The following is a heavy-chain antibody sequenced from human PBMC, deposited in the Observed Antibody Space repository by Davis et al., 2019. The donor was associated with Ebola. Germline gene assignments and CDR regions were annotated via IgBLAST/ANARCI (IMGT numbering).Heavy chain of an antibody. J-gene: IGHJ6*02. CDR2: ISAYNGNT. CDR1: GYTFTSYG. CDR3: ARDHGGNHRGGYYYYYGMDV. Sequence: AASVKVSCKASGYTFTSYGISWVRQAPGQGLEWMGWISAYNGNTNYAQKLQGRVTMTTDTSTSTAYMELRRLRSDDTAVYYCARDHGGNHRGGYYYYYGMDVWGQGTTVTVSS. D-gene: IGHD4-23*01. V-gene: IGHV1-18*01.